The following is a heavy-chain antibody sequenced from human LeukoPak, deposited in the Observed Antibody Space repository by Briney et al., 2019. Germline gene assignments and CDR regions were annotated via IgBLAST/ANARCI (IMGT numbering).Heavy chain of an antibody. J-gene: IGHJ6*02. CDR3: ARDKAAAGDYGMDV. CDR1: GFTVSSNY. CDR2: IYSGGST. V-gene: IGHV3-66*01. D-gene: IGHD6-13*01. Sequence: GGSLRLSCAASGFTVSSNYMSWVRQAPGKGLEWVSVIYSGGSTYYADSVKGRFTISRDNSKNTLYLQMNGLRAEDTAVYYCARDKAAAGDYGMDVWGQGTTVTVSS.